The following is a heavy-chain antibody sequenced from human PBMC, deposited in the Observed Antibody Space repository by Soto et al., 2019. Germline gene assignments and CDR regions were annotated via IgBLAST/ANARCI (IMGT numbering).Heavy chain of an antibody. CDR2: INHSGST. CDR3: ARVPGYSSSWYVHYYYGMDV. Sequence: SETLSLTCAVYGGSFSGYYWSWIRQPPGKGLEWIGEINHSGSTNYNPSLKSRVTISVDTSKNQFSLKLSSVTAADTAVYYCARVPGYSSSWYVHYYYGMDVWGEGTTVTVSS. V-gene: IGHV4-34*01. D-gene: IGHD6-13*01. CDR1: GGSFSGYY. J-gene: IGHJ6*04.